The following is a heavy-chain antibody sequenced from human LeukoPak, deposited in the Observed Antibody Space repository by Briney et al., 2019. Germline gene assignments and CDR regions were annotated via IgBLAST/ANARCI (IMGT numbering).Heavy chain of an antibody. D-gene: IGHD6-19*01. CDR3: ARDGSGWAFDF. J-gene: IGHJ4*02. CDR1: GFTFSSYS. V-gene: IGHV3-21*01. CDR2: ISSSSSYI. Sequence: GGSLRLSCAASGFTFSSYSMNWVRQAPGKGLEWVSSISSSSSYIYYADSVKGRFTISRDNAKNSLYLQMNSLRAEDTAVYYCARDGSGWAFDFLGPGTLVTVSS.